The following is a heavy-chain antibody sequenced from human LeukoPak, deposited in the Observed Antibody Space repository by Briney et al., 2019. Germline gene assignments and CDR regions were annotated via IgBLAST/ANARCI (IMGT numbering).Heavy chain of an antibody. Sequence: GESLKISCQGSGYSFTSYWIGWVRQMPGKGLEWMGIIYPGHSDTRYSPSFQGQVTISADKSITTAYLQWSSLKASDTAIYYCARQLGVNTFDYWGQGTLVTVSS. D-gene: IGHD3-22*01. J-gene: IGHJ4*02. CDR2: IYPGHSDT. CDR3: ARQLGVNTFDY. V-gene: IGHV5-51*01. CDR1: GYSFTSYW.